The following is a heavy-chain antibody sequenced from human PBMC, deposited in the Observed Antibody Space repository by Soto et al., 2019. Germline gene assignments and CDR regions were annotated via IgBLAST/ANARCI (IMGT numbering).Heavy chain of an antibody. V-gene: IGHV3-21*01. CDR2: ITSGANYI. CDR1: GFTFSSYA. D-gene: IGHD1-26*01. J-gene: IGHJ3*01. CDR3: ARDREGVGAGLF. Sequence: EVQLLESGGGLVQPGGSLRLSCAASGFTFSSYAMSWVRQAPGKGLEWVSSITSGANYIYYVDSVKGRFTISRDNAKNSLYLQMNSLRAEDTAVYYCARDREGVGAGLFWGQGTMVTVSS.